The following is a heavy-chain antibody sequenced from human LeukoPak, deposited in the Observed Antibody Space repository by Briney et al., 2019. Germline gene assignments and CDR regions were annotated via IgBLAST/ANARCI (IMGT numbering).Heavy chain of an antibody. CDR1: GGSFSGYY. D-gene: IGHD7-27*01. Sequence: SETLSLTCAVYGGSFSGYYWSWIRQPPGKGLEWIGEINHSGSTNYSPSLKSRVTISVDTSKNQFSLKLSSVTAADTAVYYCASSYFPAGVYYFDDWGQGTLVTVSS. CDR2: INHSGST. CDR3: ASSYFPAGVYYFDD. V-gene: IGHV4-34*01. J-gene: IGHJ4*02.